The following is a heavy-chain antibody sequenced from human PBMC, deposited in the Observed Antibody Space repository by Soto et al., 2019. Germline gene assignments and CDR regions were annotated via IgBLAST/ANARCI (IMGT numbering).Heavy chain of an antibody. CDR2: INPNSGAT. CDR3: ARAEGSGGRLSYSYYYNMDV. CDR1: GYTFTGYY. V-gene: IGHV1-2*02. Sequence: QMQLVQSGAEVKKPGASVKVSCKASGYTFTGYYLHWVRQAPGQGHEWMGWINPNSGATNYAQRFQGRVTMTRDTSINTAYWFLSRLTADDTAVYFCARAEGSGGRLSYSYYYNMDVWGQGTTVTVSS. D-gene: IGHD3-10*01. J-gene: IGHJ6*02.